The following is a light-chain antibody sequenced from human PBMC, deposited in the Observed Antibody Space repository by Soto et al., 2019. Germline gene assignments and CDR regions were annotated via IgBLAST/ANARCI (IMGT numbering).Light chain of an antibody. CDR1: QSVSRN. CDR3: QQYKNWRT. V-gene: IGKV3-15*01. CDR2: DAS. J-gene: IGKJ1*01. Sequence: EIVMTQSPATLSLSPGDRAVLSCRASQSVSRNLAWYQHKTGQAPRLLIYDASTRAPGLPDRFSGSGSGTVFTLTISSLQSEDFAVYYWQQYKNWRTFGQGTKVEI.